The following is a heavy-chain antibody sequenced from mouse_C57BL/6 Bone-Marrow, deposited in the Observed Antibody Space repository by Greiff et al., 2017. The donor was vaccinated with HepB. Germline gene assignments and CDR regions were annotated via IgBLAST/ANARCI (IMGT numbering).Heavy chain of an antibody. D-gene: IGHD4-1*01. V-gene: IGHV1-19*01. Sequence: EVQLQQSGPVLVKPGASVKMSCKASGYTFTDYYMNWVKQSHGKSLEWIGVINPYNGGTSYNQKFKGKATLTVDKSSSTAYMELNSLKSEDSAVYYCARLTYYAMDYWGQGTSVTVSS. CDR2: INPYNGGT. J-gene: IGHJ4*01. CDR1: GYTFTDYY. CDR3: ARLTYYAMDY.